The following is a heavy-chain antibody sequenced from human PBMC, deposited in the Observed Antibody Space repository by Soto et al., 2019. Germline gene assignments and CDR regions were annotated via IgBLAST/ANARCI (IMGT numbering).Heavy chain of an antibody. CDR1: GGSISSGDYY. Sequence: SETLSLTCTVSGGSISSGDYYWSWIRQPPGKGLEWIGYIYYSGSTYYNPSLKSRVTISVDTSKNQFSLKLSSVTAAGTAVYYCARVPGGLVVAATPFYGMDVWGQGTTVTVSS. V-gene: IGHV4-30-4*01. D-gene: IGHD2-15*01. CDR2: IYYSGST. J-gene: IGHJ6*02. CDR3: ARVPGGLVVAATPFYGMDV.